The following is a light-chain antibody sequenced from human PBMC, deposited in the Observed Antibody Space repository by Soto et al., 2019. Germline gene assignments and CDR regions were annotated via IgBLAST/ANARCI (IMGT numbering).Light chain of an antibody. Sequence: DIVMTQSPDSLSVSLGERATINCKPSQSILYRSNGREYLAWYQQKPGHPPKLLIYWASTRESGVPDRFSGSGSGTDFTLTISSLQAEDVSFYYCQQYFTTPLTFGGGTRVEI. V-gene: IGKV4-1*01. CDR1: QSILYRSNGREY. CDR3: QQYFTTPLT. CDR2: WAS. J-gene: IGKJ4*01.